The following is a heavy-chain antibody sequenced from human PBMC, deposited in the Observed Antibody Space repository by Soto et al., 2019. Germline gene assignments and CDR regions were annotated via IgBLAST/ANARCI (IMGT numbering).Heavy chain of an antibody. CDR1: GGTFSSYA. CDR2: IIPIFGTA. V-gene: IGHV1-69*13. CDR3: ARAADDYGDPHDAFDI. J-gene: IGHJ3*02. Sequence: SVKVSCKASGGTFSSYAISWVRQAPGQGLEWMGGIIPIFGTANYAQKFQGRVTITADESTSTAYMELSSLRSEDTAVYYCARAADDYGDPHDAFDIWGQGTMVTVSS. D-gene: IGHD4-17*01.